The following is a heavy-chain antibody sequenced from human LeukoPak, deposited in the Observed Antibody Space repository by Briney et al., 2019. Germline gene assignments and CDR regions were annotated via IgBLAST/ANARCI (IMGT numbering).Heavy chain of an antibody. CDR1: GFTFSSYS. CDR3: ARGLGTTVTTDY. Sequence: RGCLRLSCAASGFTFSSYSMNWVCPAPGKGLGWGSSISIIISYTYYTDSVKGRFTISRDNAKNSLYLQMNSLRAEDTAVYYCARGLGTTVTTDYWGRGTLVTVSS. J-gene: IGHJ4*02. V-gene: IGHV3-21*01. CDR2: ISIIISYT. D-gene: IGHD4-17*01.